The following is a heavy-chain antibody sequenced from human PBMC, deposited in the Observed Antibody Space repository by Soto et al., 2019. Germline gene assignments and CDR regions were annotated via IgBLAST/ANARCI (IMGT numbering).Heavy chain of an antibody. Sequence: GGSLRLSCAASGFTFSSYAVSWVRQAPGKGLEWVSAISGSGGSTYYADSVKGRFTISRDNSKNTLYLQMNSLRAEDTAVYYCAKDHYYDFWSGYYSGSWFDPWGQGTLATVSS. CDR3: AKDHYYDFWSGYYSGSWFDP. D-gene: IGHD3-3*01. V-gene: IGHV3-23*01. CDR2: ISGSGGST. CDR1: GFTFSSYA. J-gene: IGHJ5*02.